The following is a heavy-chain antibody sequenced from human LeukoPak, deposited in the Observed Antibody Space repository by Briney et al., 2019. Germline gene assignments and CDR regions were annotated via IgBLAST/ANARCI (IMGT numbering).Heavy chain of an antibody. J-gene: IGHJ4*02. V-gene: IGHV3-30*04. CDR2: ISYDGSNK. CDR1: GFTFSSYA. D-gene: IGHD4-17*01. CDR3: ARVGGVTTLFPLGY. Sequence: GGSLRLSCAASGFTFSSYAMHWVRQAPGKGLEWVAVISYDGSNKYYADSVKGRFTISRDNSKNTLYLQMNSLRAEDTAVYYCARVGGVTTLFPLGYWGQGTLVTVSS.